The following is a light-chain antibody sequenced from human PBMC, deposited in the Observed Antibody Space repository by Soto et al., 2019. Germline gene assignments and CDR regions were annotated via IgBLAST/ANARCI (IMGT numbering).Light chain of an antibody. CDR1: QGISSY. V-gene: IGKV1-8*01. J-gene: IGKJ1*01. CDR2: AAS. CDR3: QQYYTSPS. Sequence: ASPMTQSPSTLSASVGDRVTLTCRASQGISSYLAWYQQKPGKAPKLLIYAASTLQSGVPSRFSGSGSGTDFTLTISRLQSEDFATYYCQQYYTSPSLGQGPKVDI.